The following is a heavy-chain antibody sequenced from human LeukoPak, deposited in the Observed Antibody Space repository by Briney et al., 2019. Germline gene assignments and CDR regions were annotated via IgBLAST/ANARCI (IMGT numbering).Heavy chain of an antibody. D-gene: IGHD3-22*01. V-gene: IGHV3-48*03. CDR1: VFTFSSYE. CDR2: IIISCSTI. J-gene: IGHJ3*01. CDR3: AELGITMTGRV. Sequence: PGGSLRLSCAASVFTFSSYEMNGVRQAPGEGLEWVSYIIISCSTIYYTDSVKGLFTIPRHNAKNSLYLKMNSLSAEYTPVYYFAELGITMTGRVW.